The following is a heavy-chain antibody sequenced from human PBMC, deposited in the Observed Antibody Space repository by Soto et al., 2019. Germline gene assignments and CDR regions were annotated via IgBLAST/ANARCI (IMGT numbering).Heavy chain of an antibody. J-gene: IGHJ4*02. CDR3: ARGQEVGAHFFDS. Sequence: EVQLVESGGNLVQPGGSLRLSCEASGFTFSGFDMHWVRQPTGKGLEWVSTIGTAGDTYYAVSVKGRFTISRDNAKNSLSLQMNSLRAADTAVYFCARGQEVGAHFFDSWGQGTQVTVSS. V-gene: IGHV3-13*01. CDR2: IGTAGDT. CDR1: GFTFSGFD. D-gene: IGHD2-15*01.